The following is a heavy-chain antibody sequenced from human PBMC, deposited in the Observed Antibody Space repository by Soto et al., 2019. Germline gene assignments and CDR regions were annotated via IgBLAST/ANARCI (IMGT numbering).Heavy chain of an antibody. V-gene: IGHV4-4*07. D-gene: IGHD3-10*01. J-gene: IGHJ4*02. Sequence: SATLSLTCSVSGGSINSYWWSWIRQPAGKGLEWIGRVYSSGTTDYNPSLNSRATLSVETSRNQFSLKLSSVTAADTAVYYCARDIGSYAYGEGYWGQGIQVTVSS. CDR1: GGSINSYW. CDR3: ARDIGSYAYGEGY. CDR2: VYSSGTT.